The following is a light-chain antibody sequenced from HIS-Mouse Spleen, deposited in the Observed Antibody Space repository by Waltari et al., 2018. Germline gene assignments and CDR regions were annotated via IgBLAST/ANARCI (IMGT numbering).Light chain of an antibody. CDR2: LGS. CDR3: MQALQIPWT. Sequence: DIVMTQSPLSLPVTPGEPASISCRSSQSLLHSNGYNYLDWYLQKPGQSPQLLIYLGSNRASGVPDRFSGSGSGTDFTLKISRVEAEDVGVYYCMQALQIPWTFGQGTKLEIK. CDR1: QSLLHSNGYNY. V-gene: IGKV2-28*01. J-gene: IGKJ2*01.